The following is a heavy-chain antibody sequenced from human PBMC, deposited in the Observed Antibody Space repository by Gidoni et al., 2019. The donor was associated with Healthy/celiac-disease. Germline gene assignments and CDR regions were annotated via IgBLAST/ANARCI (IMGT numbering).Heavy chain of an antibody. CDR3: ARSVIERYCTNGVCPAGY. Sequence: QVQLQQWGAGLLKPSETLSLTCAVYGGSFSGYYWSWIRQPPGKGLEWIGEINHSGSTNYNPSLKSRVTISVDTSKNQFSLKLSSVTAADTAVYYCARSVIERYCTNGVCPAGYWGQGTLVTVSS. CDR1: GGSFSGYY. V-gene: IGHV4-34*01. D-gene: IGHD2-8*01. J-gene: IGHJ4*02. CDR2: INHSGST.